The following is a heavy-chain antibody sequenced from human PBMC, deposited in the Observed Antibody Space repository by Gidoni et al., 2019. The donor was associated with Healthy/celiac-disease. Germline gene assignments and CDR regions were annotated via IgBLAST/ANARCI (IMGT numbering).Heavy chain of an antibody. CDR1: GGSLSSSSYY. Sequence: QLQLQESGPGLVKPSETLSLTCTVSGGSLSSSSYYWGWIRQPPGKGLEWIGSSYSMWSTYYNPSLKSRVTISVDTSKNQFSLKLSSVTAADTAVYYCARQGGATRPFDYWGQGTLVTVSS. CDR3: ARQGGATRPFDY. V-gene: IGHV4-39*01. CDR2: SYSMWST. D-gene: IGHD1-26*01. J-gene: IGHJ4*02.